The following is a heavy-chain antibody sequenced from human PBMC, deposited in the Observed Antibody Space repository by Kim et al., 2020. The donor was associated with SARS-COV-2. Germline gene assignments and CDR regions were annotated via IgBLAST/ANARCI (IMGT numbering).Heavy chain of an antibody. CDR2: INPRDGGR. V-gene: IGHV1-46*01. CDR1: GYTFTSYY. D-gene: IGHD6-19*01. Sequence: ASVKVSCKASGYTFTSYYMYWVRQAPGKGLEGMGAINPRDGGRNYAQNFRGRATMTRDTSTSTLYLELSSVRSEGTAVYYCAREEGLIAMPDKHFGYWGQGTLRTVSS. CDR3: AREEGLIAMPDKHFGY. J-gene: IGHJ4*02.